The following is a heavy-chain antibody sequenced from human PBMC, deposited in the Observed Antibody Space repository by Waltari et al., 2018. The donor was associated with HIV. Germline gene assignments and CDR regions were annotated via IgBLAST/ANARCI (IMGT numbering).Heavy chain of an antibody. CDR1: GGSISSGGYS. J-gene: IGHJ3*02. CDR2: IYHSGST. V-gene: IGHV4-30-2*01. Sequence: QLQLQESGSGLVKPSQTLSLTCAVSGGSISSGGYSWSWIRQPPGKGLEWIGYIYHSGSTYYNPSLKSRVTISVDRSKNQFSLKLSSVTAADTAVYYCARGRDSSGYRGQDAFDIWGQGTMVTVSS. D-gene: IGHD3-22*01. CDR3: ARGRDSSGYRGQDAFDI.